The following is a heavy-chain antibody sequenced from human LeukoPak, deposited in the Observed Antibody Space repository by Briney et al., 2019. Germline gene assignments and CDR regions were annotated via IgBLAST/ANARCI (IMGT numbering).Heavy chain of an antibody. CDR3: ARDLSGSPNRHFDY. D-gene: IGHD1-26*01. CDR1: GCTFSSYE. V-gene: IGHV3-21*05. CDR2: ISSSSRYI. Sequence: GGSLRLSCAASGCTFSSYEMNWVREAPGKGLEWVSYISSSSRYIYYADSVKGRFTISRDNAKNSLYLQMNSLRAEDTAVYYCARDLSGSPNRHFDYWGQGTLVTVSS. J-gene: IGHJ4*02.